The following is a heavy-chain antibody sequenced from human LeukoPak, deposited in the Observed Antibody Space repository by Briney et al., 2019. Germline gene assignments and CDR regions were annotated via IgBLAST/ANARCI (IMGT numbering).Heavy chain of an antibody. J-gene: IGHJ4*02. CDR1: GGSISSGGYS. Sequence: PSQTLSLTCAVSGGSISSGGYSWIWIRQPPGKGLEWIGYIYHSGSTYYNPSLTSRVTISVDRSKNQLSLKLSSVTAADTAVYYCARGVVSYDFLSGYYSAYLDYWGQGTLVTVSS. D-gene: IGHD3-3*01. CDR3: ARGVVSYDFLSGYYSAYLDY. V-gene: IGHV4-30-2*01. CDR2: IYHSGST.